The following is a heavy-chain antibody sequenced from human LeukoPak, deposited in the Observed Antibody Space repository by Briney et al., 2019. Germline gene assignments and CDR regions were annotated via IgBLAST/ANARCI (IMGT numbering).Heavy chain of an antibody. CDR1: GFTFSSYW. J-gene: IGHJ4*02. CDR2: INSDGSNT. Sequence: GGSLRLSCAASGFTFSSYWMHWVRQAPGKGLVWVSRINSDGSNTSYADSVKGRFTISRDNAMNTLYLQMNSLRAEDTAVYYCARGVHWGSFDYWGQGTLVTVSS. CDR3: ARGVHWGSFDY. D-gene: IGHD3-16*01. V-gene: IGHV3-74*01.